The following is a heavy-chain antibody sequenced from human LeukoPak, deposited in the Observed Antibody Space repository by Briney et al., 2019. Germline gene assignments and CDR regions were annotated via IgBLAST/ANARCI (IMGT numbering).Heavy chain of an antibody. V-gene: IGHV3-9*03. D-gene: IGHD5-18*01. CDR1: GGSISSYY. Sequence: LSLTCTVSGGSISSYYWSWVRQAPGKGLEWVSGISWNSGSIGYADSVKGRFTTSRDNAKNSLYLQMNSLRAEDMALYYCAKAQSLGVDTAMVSWGQGTLVTVSS. CDR3: AKAQSLGVDTAMVS. CDR2: ISWNSGSI. J-gene: IGHJ5*02.